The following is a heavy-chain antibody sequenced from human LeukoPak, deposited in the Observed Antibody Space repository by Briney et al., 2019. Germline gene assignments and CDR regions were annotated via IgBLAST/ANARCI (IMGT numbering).Heavy chain of an antibody. J-gene: IGHJ4*02. D-gene: IGHD6-13*01. CDR3: ACVAAAHPGYYFDY. CDR1: GGSISSYY. Sequence: SETLSLTCTVSGGSISSYYWSWIRQPPGKGLEWIGYIYYSGSTNYNPSLKSRVTISVDTSKNQFSLKQSSVTAADTAVYYCACVAAAHPGYYFDYWGQGTLVTVSS. CDR2: IYYSGST. V-gene: IGHV4-59*01.